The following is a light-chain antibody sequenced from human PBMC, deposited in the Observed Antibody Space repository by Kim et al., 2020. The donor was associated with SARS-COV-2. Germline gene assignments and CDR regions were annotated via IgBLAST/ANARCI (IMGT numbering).Light chain of an antibody. J-gene: IGKJ1*01. Sequence: GGRATASCRASQSFSNNNLAWYQRKPGQAPRPLICGASFRATGIPDRFSGSGSGTDFTLTISRLKPEDFAVYYCQQYGNSPVPFGQGTKVDIK. CDR1: QSFSNNN. CDR2: GAS. V-gene: IGKV3-20*01. CDR3: QQYGNSPVP.